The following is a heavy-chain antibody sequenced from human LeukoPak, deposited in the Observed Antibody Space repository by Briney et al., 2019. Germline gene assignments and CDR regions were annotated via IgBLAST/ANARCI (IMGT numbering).Heavy chain of an antibody. J-gene: IGHJ4*02. V-gene: IGHV3-21*01. D-gene: IGHD6-13*01. CDR2: ISSGSVYI. Sequence: GGSLRLSCAASRFTFSDYSTNWVRQAPGRGLQWVASISSGSVYIYYADSVKGRFTISRDNAKNSMYLQMYSLRAEDTAVYYCARGPKYISATGPYYFDYWGQGTPVTVSS. CDR1: RFTFSDYS. CDR3: ARGPKYISATGPYYFDY.